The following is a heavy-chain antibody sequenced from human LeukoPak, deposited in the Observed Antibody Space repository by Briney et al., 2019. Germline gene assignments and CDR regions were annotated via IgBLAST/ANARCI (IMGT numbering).Heavy chain of an antibody. CDR3: AKGPYSGSYYNWFDP. V-gene: IGHV3-23*01. CDR2: ISGSGGST. Sequence: GGSLRLSCAASGFTFSSYAMSWVRQAPGKGLEWVSAISGSGGSTYYADSVKGRFTISRGNSKNTLYLQMNSLRAEDTAVYYCAKGPYSGSYYNWFDPWGQGTLVTVSS. CDR1: GFTFSSYA. J-gene: IGHJ5*02. D-gene: IGHD1-26*01.